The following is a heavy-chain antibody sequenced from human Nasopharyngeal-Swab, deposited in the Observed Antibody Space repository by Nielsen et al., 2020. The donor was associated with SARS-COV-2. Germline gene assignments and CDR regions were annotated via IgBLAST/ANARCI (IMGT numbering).Heavy chain of an antibody. CDR1: GGSVSSGGYY. J-gene: IGHJ6*02. Sequence: SETLSLTCTVSGGSVSSGGYYWSWIRQHPGKGLEWIGYIYYSGSTYYNPSLKSRVTISIDTSKNQFSLNLSSVTAADTAVYYCARDAGSPLRYFDWPLMDVWGQGTTVTVSS. D-gene: IGHD3-9*01. CDR2: IYYSGST. V-gene: IGHV4-31*03. CDR3: ARDAGSPLRYFDWPLMDV.